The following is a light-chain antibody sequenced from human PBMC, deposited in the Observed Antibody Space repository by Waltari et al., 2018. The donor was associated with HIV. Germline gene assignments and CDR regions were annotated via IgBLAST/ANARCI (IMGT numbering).Light chain of an antibody. CDR3: SASTISSTLV. CDR2: DVS. Sequence: QSALTQPASVSGSPGQSITISCTGTSSDVGGYNYVSWYQQHPGKARKLMIYDVSNRPSVVSNRFSGSKSGNTASLTISGLQAEDEADYCCSASTISSTLVFGGGTKLTVL. J-gene: IGLJ2*01. CDR1: SSDVGGYNY. V-gene: IGLV2-14*01.